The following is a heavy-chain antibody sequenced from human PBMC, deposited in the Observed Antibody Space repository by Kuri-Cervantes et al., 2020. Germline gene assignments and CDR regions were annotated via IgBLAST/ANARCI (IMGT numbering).Heavy chain of an antibody. D-gene: IGHD2-15*01. CDR1: GGSISSYH. CDR3: ASYCSGGSCYSGYFQH. J-gene: IGHJ1*01. Sequence: GSLRLSCTVSGGSISSYHWSWIRQPPGKGLEWIGYIYYSGSTNYNPSLKSRVTISVDTSKNQFSLKLSSVTAADTAVYYCASYCSGGSCYSGYFQHWGQGTLVTVSS. CDR2: IYYSGST. V-gene: IGHV4-59*01.